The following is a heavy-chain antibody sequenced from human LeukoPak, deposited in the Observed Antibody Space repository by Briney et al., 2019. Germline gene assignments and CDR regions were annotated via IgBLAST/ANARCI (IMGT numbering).Heavy chain of an antibody. CDR3: TYLRTPYYNAKWVDP. CDR2: ISSGGSPI. V-gene: IGHV3-48*04. CDR1: GFTITSWS. Sequence: PGGSLRLSCAVSGFTITSWSMNWVRQAPGKGLEWLSYISSGGSPIYYADSVKGRFTISRDDAKNLVYLQMNSLRAEDTAVYYCTYLRTPYYNAKWVDPWGQGALVTVSS. D-gene: IGHD3/OR15-3a*01. J-gene: IGHJ5*02.